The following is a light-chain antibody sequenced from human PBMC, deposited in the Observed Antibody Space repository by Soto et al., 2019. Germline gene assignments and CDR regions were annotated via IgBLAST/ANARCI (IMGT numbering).Light chain of an antibody. CDR2: DAS. J-gene: IGKJ5*01. Sequence: EIVLTQSPSTLSLSAGERATLSWRASQSVSSYLAWYQQKPVQAPRLLIYDASNRATGVPARFSGSGSATDFTPTISSLEPEDFALYYCQQRNNWPPITFGQGTRLEIK. CDR1: QSVSSY. V-gene: IGKV3-11*01. CDR3: QQRNNWPPIT.